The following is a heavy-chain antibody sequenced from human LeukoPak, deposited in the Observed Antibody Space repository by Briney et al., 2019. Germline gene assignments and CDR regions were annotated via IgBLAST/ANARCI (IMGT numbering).Heavy chain of an antibody. CDR3: AREDKAVAGLYYYYYMDV. V-gene: IGHV1-18*01. Sequence: ASVKVSCKASGYTFTSYGICWVRQAPGHGLEWMGWISAYNGNTNYAQKLQGRVTMTTDTSTSTAYMELRSLRSDDTAVYYCAREDKAVAGLYYYYYMDVWGKGSTVTVSS. CDR2: ISAYNGNT. J-gene: IGHJ6*03. CDR1: GYTFTSYG. D-gene: IGHD6-19*01.